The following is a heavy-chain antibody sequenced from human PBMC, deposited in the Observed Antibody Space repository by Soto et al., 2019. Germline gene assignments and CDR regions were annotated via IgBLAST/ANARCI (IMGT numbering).Heavy chain of an antibody. Sequence: GGSLRLSCAASGFTFSDSYMSWIGQAPGKGLEWVSYISSSSSYTNYADSVEGRFTISRDNAKNSLYLQMNSLRAEDTAVHYCAREDCSSTRCYSYFDYWGQGTLVTVSS. V-gene: IGHV3-11*06. CDR2: ISSSSSYT. CDR1: GFTFSDSY. J-gene: IGHJ4*02. CDR3: AREDCSSTRCYSYFDY. D-gene: IGHD2-2*01.